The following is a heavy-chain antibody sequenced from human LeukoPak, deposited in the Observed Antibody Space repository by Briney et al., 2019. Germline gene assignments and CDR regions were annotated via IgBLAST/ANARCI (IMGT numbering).Heavy chain of an antibody. CDR1: GYTFTSYD. CDR2: MNPNSGNT. V-gene: IGHV1-8*01. J-gene: IGHJ4*02. D-gene: IGHD3-22*01. CDR3: ARDLSIYYDSSGYYNYFDY. Sequence: ASVKASCKASGYTFTSYDINWVRQATGQGLEWMGWMNPNSGNTGYAQKFQGRVTMTRNTSISTAYMELSSLRSEDTAVYYCARDLSIYYDSSGYYNYFDYWGQGTLVTVSS.